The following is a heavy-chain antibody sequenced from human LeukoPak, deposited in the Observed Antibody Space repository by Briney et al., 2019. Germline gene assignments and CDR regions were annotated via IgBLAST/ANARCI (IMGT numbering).Heavy chain of an antibody. J-gene: IGHJ4*02. CDR2: MSAYNGDS. CDR1: GYTFVSYG. D-gene: IGHD3-3*01. V-gene: IGHV1-18*01. CDR3: ARAPNYDFWSGYYRIDY. Sequence: ASVKVSCKASGYTFVSYGINWVRQAPGQGLEWMGWMSAYNGDSNSAQKVQDRVTMTTDTSSSTAYMELRSLRSDDTAVYYCARAPNYDFWSGYYRIDYWGQGTLVTVSS.